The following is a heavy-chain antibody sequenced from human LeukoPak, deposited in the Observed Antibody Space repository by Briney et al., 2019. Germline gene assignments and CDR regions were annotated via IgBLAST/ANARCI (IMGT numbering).Heavy chain of an antibody. CDR1: GDSISSYY. J-gene: IGHJ4*02. D-gene: IGHD3-22*01. CDR2: IYYSGNT. CDR3: ARIDTSGYNGYSFDY. V-gene: IGHV4-59*12. Sequence: SETLSLTCTVSGDSISSYYWSCIRQPPEEGLEFLGYIYYSGNTNYNPSLKSRVTISVDTSKNQFSLKLSSVTAADTAVYYCARIDTSGYNGYSFDYWGRGTLVTVSS.